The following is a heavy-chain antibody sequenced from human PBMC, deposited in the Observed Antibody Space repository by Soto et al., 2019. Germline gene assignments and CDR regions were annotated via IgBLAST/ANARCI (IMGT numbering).Heavy chain of an antibody. J-gene: IGHJ6*02. V-gene: IGHV1-69*13. CDR1: GGTFSSYA. CDR2: TIPIFGTA. CDR3: ARGPMVVAATPYYYGMDV. D-gene: IGHD2-15*01. Sequence: GASVKVSCKASGGTFSSYAISWVRQAPGQGLEWMGGTIPIFGTANYAQKFQGRVTITADESTSTAYMELSSLRSEDTAVYYCARGPMVVAATPYYYGMDVWGQGTTVTVYS.